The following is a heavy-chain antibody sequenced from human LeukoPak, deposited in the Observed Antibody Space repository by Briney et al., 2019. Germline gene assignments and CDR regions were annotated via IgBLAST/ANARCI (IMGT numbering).Heavy chain of an antibody. CDR1: GYTFTGYY. V-gene: IGHV1-2*02. CDR2: INPNSGDT. J-gene: IGHJ4*02. D-gene: IGHD3-16*01. CDR3: ATQRGSYLWGTDFDY. Sequence: ASVTVSCKASGYTFTGYYMHWVRQAPGQGLEWMGWINPNSGDTKYSQKFQGRVTMTRDTSISTAYMELSRLRSDDTAVYYCATQRGSYLWGTDFDYWGQGTLVTVPS.